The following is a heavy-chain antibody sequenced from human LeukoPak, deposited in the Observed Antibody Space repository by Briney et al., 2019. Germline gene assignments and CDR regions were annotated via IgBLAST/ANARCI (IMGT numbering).Heavy chain of an antibody. CDR2: ISAYNGNT. Sequence: ASVKVSCKASGYTFTSYGISWVRQAPGQGLEWMGWISAYNGNTNYAQKLQGRVTMTTDTSTSTAYMELRSLRSDDTAVYYCARKYQPLLSEDAFDIWGQGTMVTVSS. J-gene: IGHJ3*02. D-gene: IGHD2-2*01. V-gene: IGHV1-18*01. CDR1: GYTFTSYG. CDR3: ARKYQPLLSEDAFDI.